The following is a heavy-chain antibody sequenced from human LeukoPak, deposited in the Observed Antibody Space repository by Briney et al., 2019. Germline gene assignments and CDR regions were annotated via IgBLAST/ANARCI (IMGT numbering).Heavy chain of an antibody. J-gene: IGHJ5*02. CDR2: IYHSGST. Sequence: SETLSLTCAVSGGSISSGGYSWSWIRQPPGKGLEWIGYIYHSGSTYYNPSLKSRVTISVDKPKNQFALTLNSVTAADTAVYFCARGGGGTYFPYLWGQGTLVTVSS. D-gene: IGHD1-1*01. CDR3: ARGGGGTYFPYL. CDR1: GGSISSGGYS. V-gene: IGHV4-30-2*01.